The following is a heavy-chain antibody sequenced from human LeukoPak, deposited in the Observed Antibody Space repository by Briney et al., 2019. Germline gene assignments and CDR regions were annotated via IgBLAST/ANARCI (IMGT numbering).Heavy chain of an antibody. CDR3: AKWGPKKGPFGVVIYFDY. Sequence: PGGSLRLSCAASGFTFSSYAMSWVRQAPGKGLEWVSAISGSGGSTYYADSAKGRFTISRDNSKNTLCLQMNSLRAEDTAVYYCAKWGPKKGPFGVVIYFDYWGQGTLVTVSS. J-gene: IGHJ4*02. CDR2: ISGSGGST. CDR1: GFTFSSYA. D-gene: IGHD3-3*01. V-gene: IGHV3-23*01.